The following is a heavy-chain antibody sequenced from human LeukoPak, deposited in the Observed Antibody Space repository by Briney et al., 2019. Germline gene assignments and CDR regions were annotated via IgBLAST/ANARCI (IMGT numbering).Heavy chain of an antibody. D-gene: IGHD3-10*01. J-gene: IGHJ5*02. Sequence: EWIGEINHSGSTNYNPSLKSRVTISVDTSKNQFSLKLSSVTAADTAVYYCARGHRRGWFDPWGQGTLVTVSS. V-gene: IGHV4-34*01. CDR3: ARGHRRGWFDP. CDR2: INHSGST.